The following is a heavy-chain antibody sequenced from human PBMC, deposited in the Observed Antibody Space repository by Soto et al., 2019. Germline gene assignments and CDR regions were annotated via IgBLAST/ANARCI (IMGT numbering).Heavy chain of an antibody. Sequence: QLQLQESGPGLVKPSETLSLTCTISGDSISSSSYYWGWIRQPPGKGLEWIGSIYHSGSTYYNPSLKGRVTISVDASKKQFSLQLNSVTAADTAVYYCARQRAVTVVRGLRYYYYYYMDVWGKGTTVTVSS. CDR2: IYHSGST. CDR1: GDSISSSSYY. CDR3: ARQRAVTVVRGLRYYYYYYMDV. V-gene: IGHV4-39*01. J-gene: IGHJ6*03. D-gene: IGHD3-10*01.